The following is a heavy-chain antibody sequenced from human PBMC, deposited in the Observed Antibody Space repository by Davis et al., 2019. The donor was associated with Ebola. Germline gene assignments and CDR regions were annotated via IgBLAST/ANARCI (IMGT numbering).Heavy chain of an antibody. CDR3: ARTAMTSISDLGLGYNYFDP. Sequence: MPSETLSLTCAIYGGSFRGYFWSWIRQSPGKGMEWIGQISHGGVTNYNPSLKSRVTISMDTSKNQFYLRLDSVTAADTAVFYCARTAMTSISDLGLGYNYFDPWGQGTLVTVST. D-gene: IGHD2-21*02. V-gene: IGHV4-34*01. J-gene: IGHJ5*02. CDR1: GGSFRGYF. CDR2: ISHGGVT.